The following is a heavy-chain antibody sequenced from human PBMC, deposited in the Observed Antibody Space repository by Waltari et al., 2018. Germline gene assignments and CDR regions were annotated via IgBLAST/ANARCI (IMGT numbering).Heavy chain of an antibody. CDR1: GGSFSGYY. CDR3: ARGLRRFFNWFDP. V-gene: IGHV4-34*01. Sequence: QVQLQQWGAGLLKPSETLSLTCAVYGGSFSGYYWSWIRQPPGKGLEWIGEINHSGSTNYNPSLKSRVTISVDTSKNQFSLKLSSVTAADTAVYYCARGLRRFFNWFDPWGQGTLVTVSS. J-gene: IGHJ5*02. D-gene: IGHD3-3*01. CDR2: INHSGST.